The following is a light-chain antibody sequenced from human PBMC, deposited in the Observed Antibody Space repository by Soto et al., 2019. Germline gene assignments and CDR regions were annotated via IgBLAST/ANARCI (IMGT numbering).Light chain of an antibody. Sequence: IVMTQSPATLSVSPGERATLSCRASQSVSTNLAWYQQKPGQAPRLLIYGASTRATGIPARFSGSGSGTDFTLTISRLQSEDFAVYYCQQYNNWPPLTFGGGTKVEIK. CDR2: GAS. CDR3: QQYNNWPPLT. V-gene: IGKV3-15*01. CDR1: QSVSTN. J-gene: IGKJ4*01.